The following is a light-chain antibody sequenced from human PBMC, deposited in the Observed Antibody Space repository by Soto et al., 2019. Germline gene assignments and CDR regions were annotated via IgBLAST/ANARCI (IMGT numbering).Light chain of an antibody. CDR1: QSVDSSY. CDR2: GTS. V-gene: IGKV3-20*01. CDR3: QEYGSSRT. J-gene: IGKJ1*01. Sequence: EIVLTQSPGTLSLSPGERATLSCRASQSVDSSYLAWYQQKPGQAPRLLIYGTSSRATGIPDRFSGSGSGTDFTLTINRLEPEDFAVFYCQEYGSSRTFGQGTKVEIK.